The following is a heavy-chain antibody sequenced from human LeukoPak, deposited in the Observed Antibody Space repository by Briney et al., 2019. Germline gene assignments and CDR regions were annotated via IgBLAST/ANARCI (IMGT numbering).Heavy chain of an antibody. V-gene: IGHV4-34*01. CDR3: ARGRNGSGSYYRGHIESPKLDY. J-gene: IGHJ4*02. Sequence: SETLSLTCAVYGGSFSGYYWSWIRQPPGKRLEWIGEINHSGSTNYNPSLKSRVTISVDTSKNQFSLKLSSVTAADTAVYYCARGRNGSGSYYRGHIESPKLDYWGQGTLVTVSS. CDR1: GGSFSGYY. D-gene: IGHD3-10*01. CDR2: INHSGST.